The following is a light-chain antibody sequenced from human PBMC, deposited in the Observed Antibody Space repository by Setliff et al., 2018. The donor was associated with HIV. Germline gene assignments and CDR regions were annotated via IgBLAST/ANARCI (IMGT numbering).Light chain of an antibody. CDR1: SSDVGRYNL. CDR2: QAT. J-gene: IGLJ1*01. CDR3: CSNTCSNTYA. V-gene: IGLV2-23*01. Sequence: ALTQPASVSGSPGQSITISCTGTSSDVGRYNLVSWYQQHPGKAPKLMIYQATKRPAGVSNRFSGSKSGNTASLTISGLQAEDEADYYCCSNTCSNTYAFGTGTKVTVL.